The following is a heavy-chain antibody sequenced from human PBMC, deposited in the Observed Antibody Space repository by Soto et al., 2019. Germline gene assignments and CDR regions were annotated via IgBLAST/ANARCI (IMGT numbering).Heavy chain of an antibody. J-gene: IGHJ4*02. CDR3: AREIRNYASSVAY. CDR2: INGGNGNT. Sequence: QVQLVQSGTEVKMPGASVKLSCKASGYVFASYTIHWLRRAPGQGLEWMGWINGGNGNTRCARKFQDRVAITRDTSAKTVYMELSSLGSEDTAVYYCAREIRNYASSVAYWGQGTPVTVSS. D-gene: IGHD3-22*01. V-gene: IGHV1-3*01. CDR1: GYVFASYT.